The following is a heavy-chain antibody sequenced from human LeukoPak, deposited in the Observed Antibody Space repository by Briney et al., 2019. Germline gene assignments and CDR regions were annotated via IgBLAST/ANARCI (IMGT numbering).Heavy chain of an antibody. V-gene: IGHV5-51*01. CDR1: GYSFTSYW. D-gene: IGHD5-24*01. CDR2: IYPGDSDT. CDR3: ARSCRDGYRDFDY. J-gene: IGHJ4*02. Sequence: GASLKISCKGSGYSFTSYWIGWVRQLPGKGLEWMGIIYPGDSDTRYSPSFQGQVTISADKSISTAYLQWSSLKASDTAMYYCARSCRDGYRDFDYWGQGTLVTVSS.